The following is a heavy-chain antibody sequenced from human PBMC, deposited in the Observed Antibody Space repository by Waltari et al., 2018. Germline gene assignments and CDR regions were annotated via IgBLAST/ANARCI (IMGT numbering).Heavy chain of an antibody. CDR2: INQDGSEK. V-gene: IGHV3-7*01. Sequence: EVQLVESGGTVVQPGGSLRLSCAVSGLTFSGFWMTWVRQAPGKGLEWVANINQDGSEKHYVDSVKGRFTISRDNAKNSLSLQMNSLRAEDTAVYYCASGGHVDYCGQGTLVTVSS. J-gene: IGHJ4*02. CDR3: ASGGHVDY. CDR1: GLTFSGFW.